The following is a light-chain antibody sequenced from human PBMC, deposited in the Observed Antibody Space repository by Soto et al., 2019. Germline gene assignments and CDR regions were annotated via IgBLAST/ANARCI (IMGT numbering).Light chain of an antibody. J-gene: IGKJ1*01. Sequence: DIQMTQSPSSLSASVEDRVTITCRASQVIANYLAWYQQKPGKVPELLIYAASTLQSGVPSRFGGSGSGTDFTLTISGLQPEDVAAYYCQRYDSAPQTIGHGTKVEIK. CDR2: AAS. CDR1: QVIANY. V-gene: IGKV1-27*01. CDR3: QRYDSAPQT.